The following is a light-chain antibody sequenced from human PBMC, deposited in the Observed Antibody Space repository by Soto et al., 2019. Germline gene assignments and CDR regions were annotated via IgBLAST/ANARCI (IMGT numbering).Light chain of an antibody. J-gene: IGLJ1*01. CDR1: SSNIESNT. CDR2: SNY. Sequence: QSVLTQPPSASGTPGQRVTISCSGSSSNIESNTVTWYQQLPGTAPKLVIYSNYDRPSGVPDRFSGSTSGTSASLVIRGLQYEDEAEYYCAAWDDILNGYVFGGGTKVTVL. CDR3: AAWDDILNGYV. V-gene: IGLV1-44*01.